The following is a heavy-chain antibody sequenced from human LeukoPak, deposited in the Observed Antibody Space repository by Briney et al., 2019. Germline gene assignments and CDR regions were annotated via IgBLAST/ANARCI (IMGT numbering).Heavy chain of an antibody. CDR2: IIPIFGTA. CDR1: GGTFSSYA. CDR3: AKVPYDISDYYYSYYFDY. Sequence: SVKVSRKASGGTFSSYAISWVRQAPGQGLEWMGRIIPIFGTANYAQKFQGRVTITTDESTSTAYMELSSLRSEDTAVYYCAKVPYDISDYYYSYYFDYWGQGTLVTVSS. J-gene: IGHJ4*02. V-gene: IGHV1-69*05. D-gene: IGHD3-22*01.